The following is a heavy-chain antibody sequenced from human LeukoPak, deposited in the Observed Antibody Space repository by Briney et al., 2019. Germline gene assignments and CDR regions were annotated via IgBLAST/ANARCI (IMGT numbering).Heavy chain of an antibody. CDR3: ARASTTVPNLLDH. CDR2: IKGDGSST. J-gene: IGHJ4*02. Sequence: GGSLRLSCAASGFTFSTYWMHWVRRAPGKGLVWVARIKGDGSSTIYADSVKGRFTISRDNSKNTLYLQTSSLRVEGTAVYYCARASTTVPNLLDHWGRGTLVTVSS. D-gene: IGHD4-17*01. V-gene: IGHV3-74*01. CDR1: GFTFSTYW.